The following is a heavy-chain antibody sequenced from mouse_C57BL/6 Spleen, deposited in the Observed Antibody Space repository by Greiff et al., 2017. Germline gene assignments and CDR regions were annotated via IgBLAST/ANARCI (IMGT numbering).Heavy chain of an antibody. V-gene: IGHV1-64*01. Sequence: QVQLQQSGAELVKPGASVKLSCKASGYTFTSYWMHWVKQRPGQGLEWIGMIHPNSGSTNYNEKFKSKATLTVDKSSSTAYMQLSSLTSEDSAVYYCARGNDYHAMDYWGQGTSVTVSA. CDR3: ARGNDYHAMDY. CDR2: IHPNSGST. J-gene: IGHJ4*01. CDR1: GYTFTSYW.